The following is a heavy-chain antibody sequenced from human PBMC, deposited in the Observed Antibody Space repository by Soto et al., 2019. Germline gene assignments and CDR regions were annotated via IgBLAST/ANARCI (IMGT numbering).Heavy chain of an antibody. J-gene: IGHJ6*02. CDR2: INPKFGDT. Sequence: QVQLVQSGAEVKEPGDSVRVSCEASGYTFTAYYIHWVRQAPGQGLEWMGWINPKFGDTTYAQDFQGRVSMPRDMSISTVYMELSRLTSDDPAIYYCARNMDYYYGPGSGNGHGFWGQGTTVTVFS. V-gene: IGHV1-2*02. CDR3: ARNMDYYYGPGSGNGHGF. D-gene: IGHD3-10*01. CDR1: GYTFTAYY.